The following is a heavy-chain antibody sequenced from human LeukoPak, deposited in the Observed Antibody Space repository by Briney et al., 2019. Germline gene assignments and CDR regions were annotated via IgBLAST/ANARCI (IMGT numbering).Heavy chain of an antibody. J-gene: IGHJ3*02. CDR3: ARHPGDGYHPAGYDAFDI. D-gene: IGHD5-24*01. CDR2: IYYSGST. Sequence: PSETLSLTCTVSGGSISTYYWSWIRQPPGKGLEWIWYIYYSGSTNYNPSLKSRVTISVDTSENQFSLKLSSVTAADTAVYYCARHPGDGYHPAGYDAFDIWGQGTMVTVSS. V-gene: IGHV4-59*08. CDR1: GGSISTYY.